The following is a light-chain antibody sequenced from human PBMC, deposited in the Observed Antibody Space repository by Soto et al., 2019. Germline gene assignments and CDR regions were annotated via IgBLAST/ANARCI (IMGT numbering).Light chain of an antibody. CDR3: HQYENWPYT. Sequence: EIVMTQSPATVSLSPGERATLSCRASPGVSNTLAWYQQSPGQAPRLLIYGASIRAPGIPARFSGGGSGTEFTLTITSLQSEDFAVYYCHQYENWPYTFGQWTKLEIK. CDR2: GAS. CDR1: PGVSNT. V-gene: IGKV3-15*01. J-gene: IGKJ2*01.